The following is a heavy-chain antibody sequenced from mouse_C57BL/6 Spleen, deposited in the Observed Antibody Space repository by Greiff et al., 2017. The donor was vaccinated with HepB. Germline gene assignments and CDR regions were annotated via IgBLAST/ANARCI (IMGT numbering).Heavy chain of an antibody. CDR2: IYPGSGNT. D-gene: IGHD1-1*01. V-gene: IGHV1-66*01. J-gene: IGHJ1*03. CDR3: ARLITTVVATKGYFDV. Sequence: QVQLQQSGPELVKPGASVKISCKASGYSFTSYYIHWVKQRPGQGLEWIGWIYPGSGNTKYNEKFKGKATLTADTSSSTAYMQLSSLTSEDSAVYYCARLITTVVATKGYFDVWGTGTTVTVSS. CDR1: GYSFTSYY.